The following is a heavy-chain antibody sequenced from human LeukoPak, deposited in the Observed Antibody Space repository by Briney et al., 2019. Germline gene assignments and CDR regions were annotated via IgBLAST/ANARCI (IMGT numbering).Heavy chain of an antibody. CDR3: ARASYAPLNWFDP. CDR2: INHSGST. CDR1: GGSFSGYY. Sequence: SSETLSLTCAVYGGSFSGYYWSWIRQPPGKGLEWIGEINHSGSTNYNPSLKSRVTISVDTSKNQFSLKLSSVTAADTAVYYCARASYAPLNWFDPWGQGTLVTVSS. V-gene: IGHV4-34*01. J-gene: IGHJ5*02.